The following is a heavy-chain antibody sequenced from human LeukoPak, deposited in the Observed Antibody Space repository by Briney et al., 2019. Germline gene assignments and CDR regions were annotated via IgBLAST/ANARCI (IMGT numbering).Heavy chain of an antibody. CDR1: GFTFGDYA. V-gene: IGHV3-49*04. D-gene: IGHD6-13*01. CDR2: IRSKAYGGTI. CDR3: TRSAAGIDY. J-gene: IGHJ4*02. Sequence: PGGSLRLSCTASGFTFGDYAMSWVRQAPGKGLEWVGFIRSKAYGGTIEYAASVKGRFTISRDDSKSIAYLQMNSLKTEDTAVYYCTRSAAGIDYWGQGTLVTVSS.